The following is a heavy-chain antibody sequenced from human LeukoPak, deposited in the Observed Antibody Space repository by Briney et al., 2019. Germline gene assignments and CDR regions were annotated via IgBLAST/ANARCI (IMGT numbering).Heavy chain of an antibody. CDR3: ATAKRQDYYGSGSYYSWFDP. D-gene: IGHD3-10*01. J-gene: IGHJ5*02. CDR2: INHSGST. CDR1: GGSFSGYY. Sequence: SETLSLTCAVYGGSFSGYYWSWIRQPPGKGLEWIGEINHSGSTNYNPSLKSRVTISVDTSKNQFSLKLSSVTAADTAVYYCATAKRQDYYGSGSYYSWFDPWGQGTLVTVSS. V-gene: IGHV4-34*01.